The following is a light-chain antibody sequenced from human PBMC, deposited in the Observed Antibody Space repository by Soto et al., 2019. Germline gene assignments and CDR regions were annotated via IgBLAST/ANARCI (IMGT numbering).Light chain of an antibody. V-gene: IGLV4-69*01. J-gene: IGLJ3*02. CDR2: LNSDGSH. CDR3: CSFAGGATFV. CDR1: SGHSSYA. Sequence: QLVLTQSPSASASLGASVKLTCTLSSGHSSYAIAWHQQQPEKGPRYLMKLNSDGSHSKGDGIPDRFSGSSSGAERYLTISSLQSEDEADYYCCSFAGGATFVFGGGTKVTVL.